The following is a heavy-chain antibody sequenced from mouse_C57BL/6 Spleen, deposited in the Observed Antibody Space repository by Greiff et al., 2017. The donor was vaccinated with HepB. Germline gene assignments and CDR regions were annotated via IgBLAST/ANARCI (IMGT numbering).Heavy chain of an antibody. CDR3: TTGGQAWFAY. Sequence: QVQLQQSGAELVRPGASVTLSCKASGYTFTDYEMHWVKQTPVHGLEWIGAIDPETGGTAYNQKFKGKAILTADKSSSTAYMALRSLTSEDSAVYYCTTGGQAWFAYWGQGTLVTVSA. V-gene: IGHV1-15*01. J-gene: IGHJ3*01. CDR2: IDPETGGT. D-gene: IGHD4-1*01. CDR1: GYTFTDYE.